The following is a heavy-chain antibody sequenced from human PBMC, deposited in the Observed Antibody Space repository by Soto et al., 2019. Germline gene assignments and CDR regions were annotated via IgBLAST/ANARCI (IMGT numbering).Heavy chain of an antibody. D-gene: IGHD2-21*02. J-gene: IGHJ6*02. V-gene: IGHV4-34*01. CDR3: ARADRTLVTSYSLDV. CDR1: GGSFSGYY. CDR2: INHSGTT. Sequence: SETLSLTCAVYGGSFSGYYWTWIRQPPGKGLEWIGEINHSGTTNFNPSLKSRLTISLETSKKHFSLKLSSVTDADTAAYYCARADRTLVTSYSLDVWGQGTTVTVSS.